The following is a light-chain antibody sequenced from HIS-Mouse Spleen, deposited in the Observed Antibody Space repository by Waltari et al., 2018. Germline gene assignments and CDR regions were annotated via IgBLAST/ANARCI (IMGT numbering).Light chain of an antibody. CDR1: SSDAGGYNL. CDR2: EGS. V-gene: IGLV2-23*01. CDR3: CSYAGSSTWV. J-gene: IGLJ3*02. Sequence: QSALTQPASVSGSPGQSITISCTGTSSDAGGYNLVSWYQQHPGKAPKLMIYEGSKRPSGVSNRFSGSKSGNTASLTISGLQAEDEADYYCCSYAGSSTWVFGGGTKLTVL.